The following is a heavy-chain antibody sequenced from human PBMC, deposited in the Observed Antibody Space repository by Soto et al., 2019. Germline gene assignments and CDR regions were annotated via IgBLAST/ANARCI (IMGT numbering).Heavy chain of an antibody. Sequence: QVQLVQSGAEVKKPGASVKVSCKASGYTFTSYYMHWVRQAPGQALEWMGMFNPSGGSTTYAQKFQGRVAMTRDTSTSTVSMELSSLRSEDTAVYCCARDARYQRVVPGTVYDYYYNMDVWGKGTTVTVSS. CDR3: ARDARYQRVVPGTVYDYYYNMDV. J-gene: IGHJ6*03. D-gene: IGHD2-2*01. CDR1: GYTFTSYY. CDR2: FNPSGGST. V-gene: IGHV1-46*03.